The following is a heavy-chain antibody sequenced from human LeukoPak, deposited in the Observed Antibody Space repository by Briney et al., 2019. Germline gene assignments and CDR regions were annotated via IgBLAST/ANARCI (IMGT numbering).Heavy chain of an antibody. CDR3: ARGRYTSGWYSEGYYYYMDV. CDR2: INHSGST. Sequence: KPSETLSLTCAVYGGSFSGYYWSWIRQPPGKGLEWIGEINHSGSTHYNPSLKSRVTISVDTSKNQFSLKLNYVTPEDTAVYYCARGRYTSGWYSEGYYYYMDVWGKGTTVTISS. J-gene: IGHJ6*03. D-gene: IGHD6-19*01. CDR1: GGSFSGYY. V-gene: IGHV4-34*01.